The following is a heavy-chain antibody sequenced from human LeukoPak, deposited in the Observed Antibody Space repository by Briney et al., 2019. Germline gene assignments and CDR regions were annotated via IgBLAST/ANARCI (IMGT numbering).Heavy chain of an antibody. CDR2: INHSGST. CDR3: ARPFAGSSSWSDPYYFDY. D-gene: IGHD6-13*01. CDR1: GGSISSGRHY. J-gene: IGHJ4*02. V-gene: IGHV4-61*10. Sequence: SETLSLTCQVSGGSISSGRHYWSWIRQPAGKGLEWIGEINHSGSTNYNPSLKSRVTISVDTSKNQFSLKLSSVTAADTAVYYCARPFAGSSSWSDPYYFDYWGQGTLVTVSS.